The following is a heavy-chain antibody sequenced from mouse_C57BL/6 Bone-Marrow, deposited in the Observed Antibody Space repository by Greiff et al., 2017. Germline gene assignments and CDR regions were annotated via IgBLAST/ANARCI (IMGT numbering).Heavy chain of an antibody. CDR3: ASLPGFAY. CDR1: GYTFTSYW. J-gene: IGHJ3*01. V-gene: IGHV1-64*01. Sequence: VKLQQPGAELVKPGASVKLSCKASGYTFTSYWMHWVKQRPGQGLEWIGMIHPNRGSTNYNEKFKSKATLTVDKSSSTAYMQLSSLTSEDSAVYYCASLPGFAYWGQGTLVTVSA. CDR2: IHPNRGST.